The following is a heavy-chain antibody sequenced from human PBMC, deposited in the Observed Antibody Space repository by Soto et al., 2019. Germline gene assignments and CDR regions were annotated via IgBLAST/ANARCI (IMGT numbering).Heavy chain of an antibody. CDR3: GRGRGSYSFDY. CDR1: GFTFSGYA. Sequence: EVQLLESGGGLVQPGGSLRLSCEASGFTFSGYAMNWVRQAPGKGLEWVASISGSGTTTYYADSVKGRFTIARDNSKNTLYLQMHSLRAEDTAVYYCGRGRGSYSFDYWGQGTLITVS. D-gene: IGHD3-16*01. J-gene: IGHJ4*02. CDR2: ISGSGTTT. V-gene: IGHV3-23*01.